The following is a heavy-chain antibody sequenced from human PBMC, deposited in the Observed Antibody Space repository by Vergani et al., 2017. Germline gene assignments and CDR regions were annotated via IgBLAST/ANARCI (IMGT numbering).Heavy chain of an antibody. V-gene: IGHV1-2*02. D-gene: IGHD2-2*01. CDR3: SRDPPLYMLAYPYHKNDAFDS. Sequence: QVQLVQSGAEVKKPGASVKVSCKASGYTFTGYYMHWVRQAPGQGLEWMGWINPNSGGTNYAQKCQGRVTMTRDTSISTAYMELSRLRSDDTALYYCSRDPPLYMLAYPYHKNDAFDSWGQGTMVTVSS. CDR2: INPNSGGT. J-gene: IGHJ3*02. CDR1: GYTFTGYY.